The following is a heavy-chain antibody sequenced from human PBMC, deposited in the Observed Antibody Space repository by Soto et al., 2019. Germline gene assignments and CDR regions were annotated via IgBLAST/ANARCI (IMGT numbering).Heavy chain of an antibody. CDR1: GFTFDKSW. J-gene: IGHJ4*02. CDR3: ATSAYSYQGY. Sequence: GGSLRLSCASSGFTFDKSWVDGVRQAPGKGLEWVATINPDGSEQHSVDSVRGRFAISRDNAKKSLYLQMNSLRAEDTAVYYCATSAYSYQGYWGQGTLVTVSS. CDR2: INPDGSEQ. D-gene: IGHD4-4*01. V-gene: IGHV3-7*01.